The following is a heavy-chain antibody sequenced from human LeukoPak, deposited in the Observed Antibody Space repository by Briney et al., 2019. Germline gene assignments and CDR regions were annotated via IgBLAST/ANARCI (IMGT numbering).Heavy chain of an antibody. D-gene: IGHD2-2*01. CDR2: IYYSGST. J-gene: IGHJ5*02. CDR1: GGSISSSSYY. Sequence: SETLSLTCTVSGGSISSSSYYWGWIRQPPGKGLEWIGSIYYSGSTYYNPSLKSRVTISVDTSKNQFSLRLSSVTAADTAVYYCARLKPAANWFDPWGQGTLVTVSS. V-gene: IGHV4-39*01. CDR3: ARLKPAANWFDP.